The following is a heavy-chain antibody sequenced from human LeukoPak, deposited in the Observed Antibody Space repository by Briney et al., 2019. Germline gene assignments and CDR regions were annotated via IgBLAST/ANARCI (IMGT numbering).Heavy chain of an antibody. CDR3: ARGHVWFDP. J-gene: IGHJ5*02. V-gene: IGHV3-48*01. CDR1: GFTFSSHS. Sequence: QPGGSLRLSCAASGFTFSSHSMNWVRQAPGKGLEWVSYISSSSSTIYYADSVKGRLTISRDNARNSLYLQMNSLRAEDMAVYYCARGHVWFDPWGQGTLVTVSS. CDR2: ISSSSSTI.